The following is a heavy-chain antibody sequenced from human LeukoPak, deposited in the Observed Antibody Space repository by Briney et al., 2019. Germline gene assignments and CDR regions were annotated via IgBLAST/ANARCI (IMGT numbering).Heavy chain of an antibody. V-gene: IGHV3-21*01. J-gene: IGHJ5*02. Sequence: GGSLRLSCAASGFTFRSYNLNWVRQAPGKGLEWVSSISSSSNYIYYADSVKGRFTISRDNAKNSLYLQMNSLRAEDTAVYYCARDPSSGWYLKGWFDPWGQGTLVTVSS. CDR1: GFTFRSYN. D-gene: IGHD6-19*01. CDR2: ISSSSNYI. CDR3: ARDPSSGWYLKGWFDP.